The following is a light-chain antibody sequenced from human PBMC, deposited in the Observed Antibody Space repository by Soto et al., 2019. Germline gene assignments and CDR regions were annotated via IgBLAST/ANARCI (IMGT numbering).Light chain of an antibody. CDR2: KAS. CDR3: QQYNSYPS. V-gene: IGKV1-5*03. Sequence: DIQMTQSPSTLSASVGDRVTITCRASQSISSWLAWYQQKPGKAPKILIYKASSLESGAPSRFSGSGSVTEFTLTSSSLQPDDFEPYYCQQYNSYPSFGGGTKVEIK. J-gene: IGKJ4*01. CDR1: QSISSW.